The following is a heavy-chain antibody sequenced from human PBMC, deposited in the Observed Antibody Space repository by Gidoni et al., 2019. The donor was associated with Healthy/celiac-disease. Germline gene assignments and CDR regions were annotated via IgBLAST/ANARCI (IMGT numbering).Heavy chain of an antibody. D-gene: IGHD3-22*01. V-gene: IGHV4-59*08. CDR3: ARLADYYDSSGRIDAFDI. CDR2: IYSRGSP. Sequence: QVQLQESGPGLVKPSETLSLTCTVSGGSISSYYWNWIRQPPGKGLEWIGYIYSRGSPKYNPSLKSRVTISVDTSKNQFSLKLSSVTAADTAVYYCARLADYYDSSGRIDAFDIWGQGTMVTVSS. CDR1: GGSISSYY. J-gene: IGHJ3*02.